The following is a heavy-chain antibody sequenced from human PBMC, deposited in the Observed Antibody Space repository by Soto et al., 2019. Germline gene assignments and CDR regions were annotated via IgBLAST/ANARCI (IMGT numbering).Heavy chain of an antibody. CDR3: AHSFGNCDY. CDR1: GCPLITNGMG. V-gene: IGHV2-5*02. Sequence: ASGPTLVSPTQAYTLTCTLSGCPLITNGMGVGWIRQPPGKALEWLALIYWDDDKRYSPSLKSRLTITKDTSKNQVVLKMTNMDPVDTGTYYCAHSFGNCDYWGQAILVTVSS. CDR2: IYWDDDK. J-gene: IGHJ4*02. D-gene: IGHD3-16*01.